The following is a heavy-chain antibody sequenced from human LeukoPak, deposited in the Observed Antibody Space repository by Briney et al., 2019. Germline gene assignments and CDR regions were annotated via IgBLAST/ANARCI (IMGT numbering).Heavy chain of an antibody. D-gene: IGHD2-2*01. V-gene: IGHV3-7*03. CDR3: AKVPHRGYCSSTSCPPLEGGYFDY. CDR1: GFFFSSYW. CDR2: IKRDGSEK. J-gene: IGHJ4*02. Sequence: GGSLRLSCAGSGFFFSSYWMSWVRQAPGKGLEWVANIKRDGSEKSYVDSVKGRFTISRDNSKNTLYLQMNSLRAEDTAVYYCAKVPHRGYCSSTSCPPLEGGYFDYWGQGTLVTVSS.